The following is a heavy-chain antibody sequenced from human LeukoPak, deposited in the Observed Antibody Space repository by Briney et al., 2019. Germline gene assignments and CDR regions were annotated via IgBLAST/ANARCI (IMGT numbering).Heavy chain of an antibody. CDR1: GASINSYH. D-gene: IGHD5-24*01. Sequence: SETLSLTCTVSGASINSYHWSWIRQPPGKALEWIGYSSYTGSPKYTPSLKSRVIMSKDTSKNQISLKLSAVTAADTAVHYCARGDGYSPGFDTWGQGTLVTVSP. J-gene: IGHJ5*02. CDR3: ARGDGYSPGFDT. V-gene: IGHV4-59*01. CDR2: SSYTGSP.